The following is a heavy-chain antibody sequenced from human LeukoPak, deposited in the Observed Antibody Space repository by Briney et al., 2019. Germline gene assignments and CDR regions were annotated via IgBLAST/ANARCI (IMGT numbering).Heavy chain of an antibody. Sequence: PSETLSLTCTVSGGSISSYYWSWIRQPPGKGLEWIGDIYYSGSTNYNPSLKSRVTISVDTSKNQFSLKLSSVTAADTAVYYCASSPYYYGSGELRTFDYWGQGTLVTVSS. V-gene: IGHV4-59*08. CDR1: GGSISSYY. J-gene: IGHJ4*02. CDR3: ASSPYYYGSGELRTFDY. D-gene: IGHD3-10*01. CDR2: IYYSGST.